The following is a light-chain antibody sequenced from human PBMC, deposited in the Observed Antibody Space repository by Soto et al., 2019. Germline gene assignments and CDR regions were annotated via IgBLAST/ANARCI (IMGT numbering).Light chain of an antibody. J-gene: IGLJ2*01. Sequence: QSALTQPASVSGSPGQSITISCTGSRSDIGSYNYVSWYQHHPDKAPRLIIYEVNNRPSGVSNRFSGSKSGNTASLTVSGLQAEDEAFYFCSSFTTANTVAFGGGTKVTVL. V-gene: IGLV2-14*01. CDR3: SSFTTANTVA. CDR1: RSDIGSYNY. CDR2: EVN.